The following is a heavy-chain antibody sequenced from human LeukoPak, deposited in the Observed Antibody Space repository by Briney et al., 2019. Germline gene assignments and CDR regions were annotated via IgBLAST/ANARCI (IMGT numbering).Heavy chain of an antibody. Sequence: GGSLRHSRAASEFTFSSYSLLWVRQAPGKGLEWVSGMSGGGDITYYADSVKGRFTISRDHAKNSLYLQMNSLRAEDTALYYCARTAAATSYFYSTNVWGQGTTVTVSS. D-gene: IGHD6-13*01. J-gene: IGHJ6*02. CDR3: ARTAAATSYFYSTNV. V-gene: IGHV3-23*01. CDR2: MSGGGDIT. CDR1: EFTFSSYS.